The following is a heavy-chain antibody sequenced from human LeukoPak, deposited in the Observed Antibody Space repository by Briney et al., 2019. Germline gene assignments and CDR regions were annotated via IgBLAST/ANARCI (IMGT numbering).Heavy chain of an antibody. CDR3: ARSEGTIYMVPTYYFDY. J-gene: IGHJ4*02. CDR1: GFTFSSYG. V-gene: IGHV3-33*01. D-gene: IGHD3-10*01. CDR2: IWYDGSNK. Sequence: SGGSLRLSCAASGFTFSSYGMHWVRQAPGKGLEWVAVIWYDGSNKYYADSVKGRFTISRDNSKNTLYLQMNSLRAEDTAVYYCARSEGTIYMVPTYYFDYWGQGTLVAVSS.